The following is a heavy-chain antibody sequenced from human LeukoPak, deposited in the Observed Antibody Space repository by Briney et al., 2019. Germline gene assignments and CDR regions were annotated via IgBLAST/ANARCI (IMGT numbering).Heavy chain of an antibody. CDR1: GYSFTSYW. V-gene: IGHV5-10-1*01. Sequence: GESLKISCKGSGYSFTSYWISWVRQMPGKGLEWMGRIDPSDSYTNYSPSFQGHVTISADKSISTAYLQWSNLKASDTAMYYCARQGYNWNDGEVYYYYGMDVWGKGTTVTVSS. J-gene: IGHJ6*04. CDR2: IDPSDSYT. CDR3: ARQGYNWNDGEVYYYYGMDV. D-gene: IGHD1-1*01.